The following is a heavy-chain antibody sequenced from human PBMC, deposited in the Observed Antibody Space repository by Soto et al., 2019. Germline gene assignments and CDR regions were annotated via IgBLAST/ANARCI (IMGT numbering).Heavy chain of an antibody. CDR2: ISGSGGST. J-gene: IGHJ1*01. D-gene: IGHD2-15*01. Sequence: GGSLRLSCAASGFTFSSYAMSWVRQAPGKGLEWVSAISGSGGSTYYADSVKGRFTISRDNSKNTLYLQMNSLRAEDTDVYYCAKDVVVAAIIAEYFQHWGQGTLVTVSS. CDR1: GFTFSSYA. V-gene: IGHV3-23*01. CDR3: AKDVVVAAIIAEYFQH.